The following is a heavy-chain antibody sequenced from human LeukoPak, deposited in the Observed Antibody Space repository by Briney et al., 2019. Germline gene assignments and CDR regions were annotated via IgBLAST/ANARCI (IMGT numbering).Heavy chain of an antibody. V-gene: IGHV6-1*01. CDR1: GDSVSSNSAA. Sequence: SQTLSLTCAISGDSVSSNSAAWNWIRQSPSRGLEWLGRTYYRSKWYNDYAVSVKSRITINPDTSKNQFSLQLNSVTPEDTAVYYCARDASYDYVWGSYRSKGAFDIWGQGTMVTVSS. CDR3: ARDASYDYVWGSYRSKGAFDI. CDR2: TYYRSKWYN. D-gene: IGHD3-16*02. J-gene: IGHJ3*02.